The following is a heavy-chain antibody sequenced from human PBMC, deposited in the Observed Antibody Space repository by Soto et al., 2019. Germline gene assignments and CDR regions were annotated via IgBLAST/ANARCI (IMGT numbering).Heavy chain of an antibody. Sequence: WGSLRLSCAASGFTFSSYGMHWVCQAPGKGLEWVAVISYDGSNKYYADSVKGRFTISRDNSKNTLYLQMNSLRAEDTAVYYCATLIDFWSGYYTSLDYWGQGTLVTVSS. CDR3: ATLIDFWSGYYTSLDY. V-gene: IGHV3-30*03. CDR1: GFTFSSYG. CDR2: ISYDGSNK. D-gene: IGHD3-3*01. J-gene: IGHJ4*02.